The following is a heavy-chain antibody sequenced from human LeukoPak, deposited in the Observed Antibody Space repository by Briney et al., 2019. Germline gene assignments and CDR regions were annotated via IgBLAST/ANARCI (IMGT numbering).Heavy chain of an antibody. CDR1: GFTFSDYW. D-gene: IGHD3-22*01. J-gene: IGHJ4*02. V-gene: IGHV3-74*01. Sequence: GGSLRLSCAASGFTFSDYWMNWVRQVPGKGLVWVSRISSDESITTYADSVKGRFTISRDNAKNTLYLQMNSLRAEDTALYYCARDRITMTTPWGQGTLVTVSS. CDR3: ARDRITMTTP. CDR2: ISSDESIT.